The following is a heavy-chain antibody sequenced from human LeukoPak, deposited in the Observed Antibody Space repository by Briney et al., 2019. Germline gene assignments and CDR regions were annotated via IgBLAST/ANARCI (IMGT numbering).Heavy chain of an antibody. Sequence: ASVKVSCKASGYTFTSYYMHWVRQAPGQGLEWMGIINPSGGGTSYAQKFQGRVTMTRDTSTSTVYMELSSLRSEDTAVYYCARDLGYCSGGSCYQTTYFDYWGQGTLVTVSS. CDR3: ARDLGYCSGGSCYQTTYFDY. CDR2: INPSGGGT. CDR1: GYTFTSYY. V-gene: IGHV1-46*01. D-gene: IGHD2-15*01. J-gene: IGHJ4*02.